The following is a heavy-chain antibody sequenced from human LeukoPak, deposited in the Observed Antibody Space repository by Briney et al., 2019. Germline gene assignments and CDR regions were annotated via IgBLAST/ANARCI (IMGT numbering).Heavy chain of an antibody. D-gene: IGHD1-26*01. Sequence: GGSLRLSCAASGFTFSSYAMHWVRQAPGKGLERVAVISYDGSNKYYADSVKGRFTISRDNSKNTLYLQMNSLRAEDTAVYYCARDIQRVGATALDYWGQGTLVTVSS. CDR1: GFTFSSYA. V-gene: IGHV3-30-3*01. CDR3: ARDIQRVGATALDY. J-gene: IGHJ4*02. CDR2: ISYDGSNK.